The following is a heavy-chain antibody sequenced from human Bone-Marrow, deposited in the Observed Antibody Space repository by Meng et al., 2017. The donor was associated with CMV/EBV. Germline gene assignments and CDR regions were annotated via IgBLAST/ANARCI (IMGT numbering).Heavy chain of an antibody. CDR2: INHSGST. Sequence: SETLSLTCTAYGGSFNAYYYNWFRQAPGKGLEWIGEINHSGSTNYNPSLKSRVTISVDTSKNQFSLKLSSVTAADTAVYYCARGLIRRYYYYGMDVWGQGTTVTVSS. V-gene: IGHV4-34*01. D-gene: IGHD3-22*01. CDR3: ARGLIRRYYYYGMDV. J-gene: IGHJ6*02. CDR1: GGSFNAYY.